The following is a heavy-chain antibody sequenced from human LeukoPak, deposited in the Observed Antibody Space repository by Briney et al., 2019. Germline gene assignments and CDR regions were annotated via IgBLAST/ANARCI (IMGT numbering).Heavy chain of an antibody. CDR2: IWYDGSNK. V-gene: IGHV3-33*08. D-gene: IGHD3-22*01. J-gene: IGHJ4*02. CDR3: ARDPYYYDSSGYPYYFDY. Sequence: GRSLRLSCAASGFTFSSYGMHWVRQAPGKGLEWVAVIWYDGSNKYYADSVKGRFTISRDNSKNTLYLQMNSLRAEDTAVYYCARDPYYYDSSGYPYYFDYWGQGTLVTVSS. CDR1: GFTFSSYG.